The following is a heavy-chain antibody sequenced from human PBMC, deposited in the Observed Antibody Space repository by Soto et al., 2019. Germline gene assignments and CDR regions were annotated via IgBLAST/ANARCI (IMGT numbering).Heavy chain of an antibody. CDR2: INHSGST. D-gene: IGHD3-16*02. V-gene: IGHV4-34*01. J-gene: IGHJ4*01. CDR1: GGSFSGYY. CDR3: ARRDRGMITFGGVIVAVLGY. Sequence: SETLSLTCAVYGGSFSGYYWSWIRQPPGKGLEWIGEINHSGSTNYNPSLKSRVTISVDTSKNQFSLKLSSVTAADTAVYYCARRDRGMITFGGVIVAVLGYWGQGTLVTAPQ.